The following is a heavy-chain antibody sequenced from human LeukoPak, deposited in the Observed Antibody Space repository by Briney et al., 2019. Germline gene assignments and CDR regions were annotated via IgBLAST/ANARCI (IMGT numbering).Heavy chain of an antibody. D-gene: IGHD1-14*01. CDR3: ARVPTTRGWFDP. CDR2: IRYDGSNK. Sequence: GGSLRLSCAASGFTFSNHGMHWVRQAPGKGLEWVAFIRYDGSNKYYADSVKGRFTISRDNSKNTLYLQMNSLRAEDTAVYYCARVPTTRGWFDPWGQGTLVTVSS. V-gene: IGHV3-30*02. CDR1: GFTFSNHG. J-gene: IGHJ5*02.